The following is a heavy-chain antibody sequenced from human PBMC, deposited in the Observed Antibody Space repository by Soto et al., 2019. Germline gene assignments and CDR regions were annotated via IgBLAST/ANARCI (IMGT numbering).Heavy chain of an antibody. J-gene: IGHJ4*02. CDR2: ISYDGSNK. CDR3: AKSLVVVAAIGADY. Sequence: QVQLVESGGGVVQPGRSLRLSCAASGFTFSSYGMHWVRQAPGKGLEWVAVISYDGSNKYYADSVKGRFNISRDNSKNTLYLQMNSLRAEDTAVYYCAKSLVVVAAIGADYWGQGTLVTVSS. V-gene: IGHV3-30*18. CDR1: GFTFSSYG. D-gene: IGHD2-15*01.